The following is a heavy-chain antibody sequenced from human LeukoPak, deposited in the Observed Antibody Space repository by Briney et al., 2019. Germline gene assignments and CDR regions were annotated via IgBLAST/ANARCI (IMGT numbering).Heavy chain of an antibody. CDR3: ARGGLGRYHSGLHFGY. D-gene: IGHD5-12*01. V-gene: IGHV1-2*02. CDR1: GYTFTGYY. J-gene: IGHJ4*02. CDR2: INPNSGGT. Sequence: GASVKVSCKASGYTFTGYYMHWVRQAPGQGLEWMGWINPNSGGTNYAQKFQGRVTMTRDTSTSTVYMELSSLRSEDTAVYYCARGGLGRYHSGLHFGYWGQGTLVTVSS.